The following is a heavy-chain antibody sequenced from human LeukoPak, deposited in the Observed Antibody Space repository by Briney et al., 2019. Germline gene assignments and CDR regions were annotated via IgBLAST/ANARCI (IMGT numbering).Heavy chain of an antibody. Sequence: GGSLRLSCAASGFTFSSYAMHWVRQAPGKGLEWVAVISYDGSNKYYADSVKGRFTISRDNSKNTLYLQMNSLRAEDTAVYYCAREDYYDGFDPWGQGTLVTVSS. CDR3: AREDYYDGFDP. CDR2: ISYDGSNK. D-gene: IGHD3-22*01. CDR1: GFTFSSYA. V-gene: IGHV3-30-3*01. J-gene: IGHJ5*02.